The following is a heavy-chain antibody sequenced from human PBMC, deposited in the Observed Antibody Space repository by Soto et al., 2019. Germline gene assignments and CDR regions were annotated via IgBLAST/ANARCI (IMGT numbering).Heavy chain of an antibody. CDR1: GFTFSSYA. CDR3: AREDY. J-gene: IGHJ4*02. CDR2: ISYDGSNK. Sequence: GGSLRLSCAASGFTFSSYAMHWVRQAPGKGLEWVAVISYDGSNKYYADSVKGRFTISRDNSKNTLYLQMNSLRAEDTAVYYCAREDYWGQGTLVTVSS. V-gene: IGHV3-30-3*01.